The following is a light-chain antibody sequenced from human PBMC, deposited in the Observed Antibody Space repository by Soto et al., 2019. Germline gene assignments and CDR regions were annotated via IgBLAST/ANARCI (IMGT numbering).Light chain of an antibody. CDR2: QDS. V-gene: IGLV3-1*01. J-gene: IGLJ2*01. Sequence: SYELTQPPSVSVSPGQTASITCSGDKLGDKYACWYQQKPGQSPVLVIYQDSKRPSGIPERFSGYNSGNTATLTISGTQAMDEADYYCQAWDSSTVVFGVGTKLTVL. CDR3: QAWDSSTVV. CDR1: KLGDKY.